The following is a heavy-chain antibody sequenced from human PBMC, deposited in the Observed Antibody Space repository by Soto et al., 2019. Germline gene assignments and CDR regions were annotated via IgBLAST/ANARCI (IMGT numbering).Heavy chain of an antibody. Sequence: QVQLRESGPGLVKPSQTLSLTCTVSGGSISGGGYYWSWLRQHPGKGLEWIGNVYYSGSAYYNPSLRSRITISVDTSKSQFSLKVRSVTAADTAVYYCARVHATVTTPWALTDWGQGTLVTVSS. CDR1: GGSISGGGYY. D-gene: IGHD4-17*01. CDR2: VYYSGSA. J-gene: IGHJ4*02. CDR3: ARVHATVTTPWALTD. V-gene: IGHV4-31*03.